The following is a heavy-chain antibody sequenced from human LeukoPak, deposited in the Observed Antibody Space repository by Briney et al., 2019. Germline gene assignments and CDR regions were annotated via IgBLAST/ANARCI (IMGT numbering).Heavy chain of an antibody. V-gene: IGHV4-59*01. Sequence: SETLSLTXTVSGGSIRSYYWSWIRQPPGKGLEWIGYIYYSGSTNYNPSLKSRVTISVDTSKNQFSLKLSSVTAADTAVYYCARDSNWEFDYWGQGTLVTVSS. CDR1: GGSIRSYY. CDR2: IYYSGST. D-gene: IGHD7-27*01. J-gene: IGHJ4*02. CDR3: ARDSNWEFDY.